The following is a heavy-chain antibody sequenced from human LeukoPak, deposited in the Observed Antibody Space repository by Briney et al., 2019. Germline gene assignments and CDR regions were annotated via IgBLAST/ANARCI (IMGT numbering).Heavy chain of an antibody. CDR2: FDPEDGET. D-gene: IGHD3-22*01. V-gene: IGHV1-24*01. Sequence: GASVKVSCKVSGYTLTELSMHWVRQAPGKGLEWMGGFDPEDGETNYAQKFQGRVTITADESTSTAYMELSSLRSEDTAVYYCARITDSSHYYGMDVWGQGTTVTVSS. CDR1: GYTLTELS. CDR3: ARITDSSHYYGMDV. J-gene: IGHJ6*02.